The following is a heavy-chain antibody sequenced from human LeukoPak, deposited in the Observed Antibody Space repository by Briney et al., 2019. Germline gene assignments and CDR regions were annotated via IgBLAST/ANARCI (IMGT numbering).Heavy chain of an antibody. CDR1: GYTFTSYD. CDR2: MNPNSGNT. V-gene: IGHV1-8*03. Sequence: ASVKVSCKASGYTFTSYDINWVRQATGQGLEWMGWMNPNSGNTGYAQKFQGRVTITRNTSISTAYMELSSLRSEDTAVYYCARGRMLAYCGGDRENYFDYWGQGTLVTVSS. CDR3: ARGRMLAYCGGDRENYFDY. J-gene: IGHJ4*02. D-gene: IGHD2-21*02.